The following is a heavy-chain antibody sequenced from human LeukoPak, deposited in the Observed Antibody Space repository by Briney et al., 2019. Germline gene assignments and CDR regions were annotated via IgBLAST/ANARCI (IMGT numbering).Heavy chain of an antibody. D-gene: IGHD1-26*01. CDR2: ISHDGSNK. Sequence: GGSLRLSCAASGFTFSSYGMHWVRQGPGKGLEWVAVISHDGSNKYYADSVKGRFTISRDNAKNSLYLQMNSLGPEDTAVYYCARDPYSGNYGNYYYYYMDVWGKGTTVTISS. J-gene: IGHJ6*03. CDR1: GFTFSSYG. CDR3: ARDPYSGNYGNYYYYYMDV. V-gene: IGHV3-30*03.